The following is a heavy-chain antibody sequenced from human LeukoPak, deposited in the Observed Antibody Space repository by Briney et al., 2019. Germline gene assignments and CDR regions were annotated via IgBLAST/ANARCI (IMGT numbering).Heavy chain of an antibody. Sequence: ASVKVSCKASGYTFTGYYMHWVRQAPGQGLEWMGWINPNSGGTNYAQKLQGRVTMTTDTSTSTAYMELRSLRSDDTAVYYCARGSGPGLGGASDYWGQGTLVTVSS. J-gene: IGHJ4*02. V-gene: IGHV1-2*02. CDR2: INPNSGGT. CDR1: GYTFTGYY. CDR3: ARGSGPGLGGASDY. D-gene: IGHD3-10*01.